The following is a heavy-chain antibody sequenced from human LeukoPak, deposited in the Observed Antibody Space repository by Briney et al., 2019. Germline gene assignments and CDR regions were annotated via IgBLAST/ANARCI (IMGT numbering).Heavy chain of an antibody. CDR3: ARDGYYYDSSGYNDAFDI. V-gene: IGHV3-30*04. D-gene: IGHD3-22*01. CDR1: GFTFSSYA. CDR2: ISHDGSNK. J-gene: IGHJ3*02. Sequence: GGSLRLSCAASGFTFSSYAMHWVRQAPGKGLEWVAVISHDGSNKYYADSVKARFTISRDNSKNTLYRQMNSLRAEDTAVYYCARDGYYYDSSGYNDAFDIWGQGTMVTVSS.